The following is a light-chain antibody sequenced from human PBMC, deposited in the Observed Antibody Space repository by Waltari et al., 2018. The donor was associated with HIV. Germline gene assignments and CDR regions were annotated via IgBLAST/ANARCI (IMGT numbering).Light chain of an antibody. CDR1: TSNIWNNY. CDR2: ENN. Sequence: QSVLTQPPSVSAAPGQKVTISCSGGTSNIWNNYVSWYQQLPGTAPKLLIYENNKRPSGIPDRFSGSKSGTSATLGITGLQTGDEADYYCATWDSNLSAWVFGGGTKLTVL. J-gene: IGLJ3*02. CDR3: ATWDSNLSAWV. V-gene: IGLV1-51*02.